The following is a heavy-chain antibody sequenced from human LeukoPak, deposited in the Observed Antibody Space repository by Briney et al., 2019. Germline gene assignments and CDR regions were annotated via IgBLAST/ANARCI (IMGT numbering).Heavy chain of an antibody. V-gene: IGHV4-59*01. CDR3: AREPRPGSSAFDI. Sequence: SETLSLTCTVSGGSISSYYWSWIRQPPGKGLEWIGYIYYSGSTNYNPSLKSRVTISVDTSKNQFSLKLSSMTAAVTAVYYCAREPRPGSSAFDIWGQGTMVTVSS. CDR1: GGSISSYY. J-gene: IGHJ3*02. CDR2: IYYSGST.